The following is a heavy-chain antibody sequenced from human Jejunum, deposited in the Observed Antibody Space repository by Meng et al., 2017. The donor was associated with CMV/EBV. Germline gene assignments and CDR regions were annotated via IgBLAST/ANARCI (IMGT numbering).Heavy chain of an antibody. J-gene: IGHJ4*02. CDR2: ISSNGGIT. CDR1: TLRKYW. CDR3: ARGFYENSDYHLLTDY. Sequence: TLRKYWVHWVRQAPGEGLVWVSRISSNGGITANADAVKGRLTITRDNAKNTIYLQMNSLRVEDTAVYHCARGFYENSDYHLLTDYWGQGTLVTVSS. V-gene: IGHV3-74*01. D-gene: IGHD3-22*01.